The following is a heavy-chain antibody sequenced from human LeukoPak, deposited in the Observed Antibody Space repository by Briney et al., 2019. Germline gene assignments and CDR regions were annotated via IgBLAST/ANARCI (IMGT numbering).Heavy chain of an antibody. CDR1: GFTFDDFG. D-gene: IGHD1-26*01. Sequence: GGTLRLSCAASGFTFDDFGMSWVRQAPGKGLEWVSSINWNGDSRDSADSVKGRFTISRDNAKNSLYLQMNSLRADDTALYFCARVIVGAIFGEAGLDYWGQGTLVTVST. CDR3: ARVIVGAIFGEAGLDY. J-gene: IGHJ4*02. CDR2: INWNGDSR. V-gene: IGHV3-20*04.